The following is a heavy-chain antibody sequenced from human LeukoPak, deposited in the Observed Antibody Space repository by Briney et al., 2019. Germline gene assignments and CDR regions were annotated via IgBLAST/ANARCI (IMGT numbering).Heavy chain of an antibody. V-gene: IGHV4-4*07. CDR1: GGSISSYY. J-gene: IGHJ4*02. Sequence: PSETLSLTCTVSGGSISSYYWTWIRQPAGKGLEWIGRIYTSGSTNYNPSLKSRVTMSVDTSNNQFSLKLTSVTAADTAVYYCARETEVPAGRSWDFWGQGTLVTVSS. CDR3: ARETEVPAGRSWDF. D-gene: IGHD2-21*02. CDR2: IYTSGST.